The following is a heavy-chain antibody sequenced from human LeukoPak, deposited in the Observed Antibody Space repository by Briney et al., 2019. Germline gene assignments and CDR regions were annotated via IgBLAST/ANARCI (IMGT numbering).Heavy chain of an antibody. Sequence: GGSLRLSCAASGFTFSSYGMHWVRQAPGKGLEWVSVIWYDGGNKYYADSVKGRFTISRDNSKNTLYLQMNSLRAEDTAVYYCARDRYFSSTSCYKLDYWGQGTLVTVSS. J-gene: IGHJ4*02. CDR3: ARDRYFSSTSCYKLDY. CDR1: GFTFSSYG. V-gene: IGHV3-33*08. D-gene: IGHD2-2*02. CDR2: IWYDGGNK.